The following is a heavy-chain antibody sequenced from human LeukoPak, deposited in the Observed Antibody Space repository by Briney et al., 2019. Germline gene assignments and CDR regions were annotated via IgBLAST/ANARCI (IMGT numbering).Heavy chain of an antibody. Sequence: SETLSLTCTVSGGSISSSSYYWGWIRQPPGKGLEWIGSIYYSGSTYYNPSLKSRVTISVDTSKNQFSLKLSSVTAADTAVYYCARVGPLYYMDVWGKGTTVTVSS. CDR1: GGSISSSSYY. J-gene: IGHJ6*03. V-gene: IGHV4-39*07. CDR2: IYYSGST. CDR3: ARVGPLYYMDV.